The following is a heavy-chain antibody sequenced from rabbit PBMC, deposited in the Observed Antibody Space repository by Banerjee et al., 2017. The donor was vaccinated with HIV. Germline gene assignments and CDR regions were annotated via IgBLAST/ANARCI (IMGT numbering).Heavy chain of an antibody. J-gene: IGHJ4*01. CDR3: ARNFGTYYNL. CDR2: IYTGSSGLT. V-gene: IGHV1S45*01. Sequence: QEQLVESGGGLVQPEGSLTLTCTASGFTLSSSYYMCWVRQAPGKGLEWIACIYTGSSGLTGYASWAKGRFTITRSTSLNTVTLQMTSLTAADTATYFCARNFGTYYNLWGQGTLVTVS. D-gene: IGHD1-1*01. CDR1: GFTLSSSYY.